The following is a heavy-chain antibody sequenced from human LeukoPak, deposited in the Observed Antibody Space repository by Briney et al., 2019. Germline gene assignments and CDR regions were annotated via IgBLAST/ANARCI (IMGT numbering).Heavy chain of an antibody. CDR3: AREWSIAARRGWFDP. J-gene: IGHJ5*02. CDR2: IKQDGSEK. V-gene: IGHV3-7*01. Sequence: GGSLRLSCAASGFTFSSYWMSWVRQAPGKGLEWVANIKQDGSEKYYVDSVKGRFTISRDNAKNSLYLQMNSLRAEDTAVYYCAREWSIAARRGWFDPWGQGTLVTVSS. D-gene: IGHD6-6*01. CDR1: GFTFSSYW.